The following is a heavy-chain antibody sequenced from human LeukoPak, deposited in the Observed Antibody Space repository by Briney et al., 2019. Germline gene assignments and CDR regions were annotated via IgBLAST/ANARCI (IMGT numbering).Heavy chain of an antibody. D-gene: IGHD2-21*02. CDR2: IYYTGST. V-gene: IGHV4-39*01. CDR3: ATAYCGGDCYWGGY. CDR1: GGSISSSFYY. J-gene: IGHJ4*02. Sequence: SETLSLACTVSGGSISSSFYYWGWIRQPPGKGLEWIGSIYYTGSTYYNPSLKSRVTISVGTSKNQFSLKLTSVTAADTAVYYCATAYCGGDCYWGGYWGQGTLVTVSS.